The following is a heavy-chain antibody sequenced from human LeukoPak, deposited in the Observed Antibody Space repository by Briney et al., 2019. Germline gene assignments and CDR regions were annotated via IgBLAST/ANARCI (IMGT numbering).Heavy chain of an antibody. J-gene: IGHJ5*02. V-gene: IGHV3-30*04. CDR3: AREVGGYSYGSYRTGWFDP. CDR1: GFTFSSYA. CDR2: ISHDGSNK. D-gene: IGHD5-18*01. Sequence: SGGSLRLSCAASGFTFSSYAMHWVRQAPGKGLEWVAVISHDGSNKYYADSVKGRFTISRDNAKNSLYLQMNSLRAEDTAVYYCAREVGGYSYGSYRTGWFDPWGQGTLVTVSS.